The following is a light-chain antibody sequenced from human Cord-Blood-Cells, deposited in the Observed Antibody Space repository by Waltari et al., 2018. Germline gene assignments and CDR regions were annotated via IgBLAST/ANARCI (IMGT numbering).Light chain of an antibody. Sequence: QSALPHPASVSGSPGQSIPLSSPGTSSDVGGYNYVSWYQQPPGKAPTPMFYEVSNRPPGVSNRFYGSKSGNTATLTISGLQAEDEADYYCSSYTSSSTLGVFGGGTKLTVL. J-gene: IGLJ3*02. CDR2: EVS. CDR3: SSYTSSSTLGV. CDR1: SSDVGGYNY. V-gene: IGLV2-14*01.